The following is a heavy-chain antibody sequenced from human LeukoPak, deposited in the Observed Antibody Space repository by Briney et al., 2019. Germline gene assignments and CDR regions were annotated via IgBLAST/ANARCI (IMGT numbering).Heavy chain of an antibody. CDR3: ARHTGGAVAGTGLNY. Sequence: SETLSLTCTVSGGSISSSSYYWGWIRQPPGKGLEWIGSIYYSGSTYYNPSLKSRVTISVDTSKNQFSLKLSSVTAADTAVYYCARHTGGAVAGTGLNYWGQGTLVTVSS. CDR2: IYYSGST. J-gene: IGHJ4*02. V-gene: IGHV4-39*01. CDR1: GGSISSSSYY. D-gene: IGHD6-19*01.